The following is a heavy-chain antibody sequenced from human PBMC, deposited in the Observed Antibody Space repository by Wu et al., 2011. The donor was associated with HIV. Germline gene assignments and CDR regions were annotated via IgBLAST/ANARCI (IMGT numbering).Heavy chain of an antibody. Sequence: VQLVQSGAEVKKPGASVKVSCKASGYTFTSYDINWVRQATGQGLEWMGWMNPNSGNTGYAQKFQGRVTITRNTSISTAYMELSSLRSEDTAVYYCARAALSGSYYVSYYYYTVMDVWGPRGHGHRLL. V-gene: IGHV1-8*03. CDR3: ARAALSGSYYVSYYYYTVMDV. D-gene: IGHD1-26*01. J-gene: IGHJ6*01. CDR2: MNPNSGNT. CDR1: GYTFTSYD.